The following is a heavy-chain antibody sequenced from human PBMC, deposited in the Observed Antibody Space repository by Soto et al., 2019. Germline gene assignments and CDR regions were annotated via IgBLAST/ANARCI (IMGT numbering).Heavy chain of an antibody. CDR2: ISWNSGSI. CDR3: AKGISRYYYYGMDV. CDR1: GFTFDDYA. V-gene: IGHV3-9*01. J-gene: IGHJ6*02. Sequence: GGSLRLSCAASGFTFDDYAMHWVRQAPGKGLEWVSGISWNSGSIGYADSVKGRFTISRDNAKNSLYLQMNSLRAEDTALYYCAKGISRYYYYGMDVWGQGTTVTVSS.